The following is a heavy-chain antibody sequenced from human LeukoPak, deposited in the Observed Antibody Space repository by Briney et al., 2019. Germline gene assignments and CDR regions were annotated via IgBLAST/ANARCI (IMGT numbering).Heavy chain of an antibody. D-gene: IGHD6-6*01. V-gene: IGHV4-59*01. CDR2: IYYSGTT. CDR3: ARGVDLGAAQYAY. CDR1: GGSISSYY. J-gene: IGHJ4*02. Sequence: SETLSLTCTVSGGSISSYYWSWIRQPPGKGLEWIGYIYYSGTTNYNASLKSRVTISVKTSKNKLPLKLSSVPAADTTAYYCARGVDLGAAQYAYWGEGTLVTVSS.